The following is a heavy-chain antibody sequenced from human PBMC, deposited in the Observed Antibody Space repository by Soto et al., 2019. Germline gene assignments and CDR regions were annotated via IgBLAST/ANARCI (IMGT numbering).Heavy chain of an antibody. CDR3: ARGINYYDSSGDSWFDP. V-gene: IGHV4-30-2*01. CDR1: GGSINSGDYS. Sequence: QLQLQESGSGLVKPSQTLSLTCTVSGGSINSGDYSWTWIRQPPGKGLEWIGYIYHTGTTYYNMSLKSRLTISVDRSKNQFSLKLSSVTAADTAVYYCARGINYYDSSGDSWFDPWGQGTLVTVSS. D-gene: IGHD3-22*01. CDR2: IYHTGTT. J-gene: IGHJ5*02.